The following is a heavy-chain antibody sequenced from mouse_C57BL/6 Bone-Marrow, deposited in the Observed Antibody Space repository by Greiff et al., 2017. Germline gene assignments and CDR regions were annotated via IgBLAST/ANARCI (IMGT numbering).Heavy chain of an antibody. D-gene: IGHD3-3*01. V-gene: IGHV10-1*01. CDR2: IRSKSNNYAT. Sequence: EVQLVESGGGLVQPKGSLKLSCAASGFSFNTYAMNWVRQAPGKGLEWVARIRSKSNNYATYYADSVKDRFTISRDDSESMLYLQMNNLKTEDTAMYYCVRRDSSTREGNAMDYWGQGTSVTVSS. CDR3: VRRDSSTREGNAMDY. J-gene: IGHJ4*01. CDR1: GFSFNTYA.